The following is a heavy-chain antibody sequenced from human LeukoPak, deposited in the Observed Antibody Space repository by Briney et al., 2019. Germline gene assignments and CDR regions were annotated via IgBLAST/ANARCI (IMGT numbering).Heavy chain of an antibody. J-gene: IGHJ4*02. CDR2: IWYDGSNK. V-gene: IGHV3-33*06. CDR1: GFTFSSYG. Sequence: GGSLRLSCAASGFTFSSYGMHWVRQAPGKGLEGVAVIWYDGSNKYYADSVKGRFTISRDNSKNTLYLQMNSLRAEDTAVYYCAKDHYDSSGYYYNWGQGTLVTVSS. CDR3: AKDHYDSSGYYYN. D-gene: IGHD3-22*01.